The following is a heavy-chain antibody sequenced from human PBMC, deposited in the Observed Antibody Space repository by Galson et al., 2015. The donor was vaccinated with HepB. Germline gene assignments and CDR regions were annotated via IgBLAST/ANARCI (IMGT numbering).Heavy chain of an antibody. CDR3: ARDILVIPSHTRLRPYYYYGMDV. CDR1: GFTVSDNY. J-gene: IGHJ6*02. V-gene: IGHV3-53*01. Sequence: SLRLSCAASGFTVSDNYLNWVRQAPWKGLEWVSVIYSDGTTYYTDSVKGRFTISRDKYENTLYLQMNSLRTEDTAVYYCARDILVIPSHTRLRPYYYYGMDVWGQGTTVIVSS. D-gene: IGHD2-21*01. CDR2: IYSDGTT.